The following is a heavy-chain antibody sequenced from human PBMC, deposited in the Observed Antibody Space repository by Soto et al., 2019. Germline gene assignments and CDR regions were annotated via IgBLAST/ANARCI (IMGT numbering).Heavy chain of an antibody. CDR3: ERSYDILTGYSGFDY. Sequence: ESGGGLVKPGGSLRLSCAASGFTFSRYSMNWVRQAPGKGLEWVSSISGSSSYIYYADSVKGRCTISRDNAKNSLYLQMNSLRAEATAVYDCERSYDILTGYSGFDYWGQGTLVTVSS. J-gene: IGHJ4*02. D-gene: IGHD3-9*01. CDR2: ISGSSSYI. V-gene: IGHV3-21*01. CDR1: GFTFSRYS.